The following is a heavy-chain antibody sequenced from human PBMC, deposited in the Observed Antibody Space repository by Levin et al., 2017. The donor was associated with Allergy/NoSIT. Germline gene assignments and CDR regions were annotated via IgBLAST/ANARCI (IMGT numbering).Heavy chain of an antibody. CDR3: ARDVTLGGEA. CDR2: INEDGSAK. Sequence: GGSLRLSCVVSGFTFSSSWMSWVRQAPGKGLEWVANINEDGSAKYYVDSVKGRFTVSRDNAENSLYLQMDDLRAEDTALYYCARDVTLGGEAWGQGTLVTVSS. V-gene: IGHV3-7*03. D-gene: IGHD3-10*01. CDR1: GFTFSSSW. J-gene: IGHJ5*02.